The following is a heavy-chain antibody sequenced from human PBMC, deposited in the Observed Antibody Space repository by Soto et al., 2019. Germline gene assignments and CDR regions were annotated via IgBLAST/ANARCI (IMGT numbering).Heavy chain of an antibody. V-gene: IGHV3-15*01. CDR3: TTLGFDP. J-gene: IGHJ5*02. Sequence: VQLVESGGSLVKPGGSLRLSCAASGSTFSHAWMSWVRQVPGKGLEWVARVKSKAAGGTTDYAAPVKGRFTISRDDSKNTLYLQMNSLKTDDTAVYYCTTLGFDPWGQGTLVTVSS. CDR2: VKSKAAGGTT. CDR1: GSTFSHAW.